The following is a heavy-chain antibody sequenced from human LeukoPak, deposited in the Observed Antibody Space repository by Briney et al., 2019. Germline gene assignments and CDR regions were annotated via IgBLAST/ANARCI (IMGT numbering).Heavy chain of an antibody. Sequence: ASVKVSCKASGYTFTGYGISWVRQAPGQGLEWMGWISAYNGNTNYAQKLQGRVTMTTDTSTSTAYMELRSLRSDDTAVYYCASDRYYDSSGYYYHFDYWGQGTLVTVSS. CDR2: ISAYNGNT. CDR1: GYTFTGYG. D-gene: IGHD3-22*01. J-gene: IGHJ4*02. CDR3: ASDRYYDSSGYYYHFDY. V-gene: IGHV1-18*01.